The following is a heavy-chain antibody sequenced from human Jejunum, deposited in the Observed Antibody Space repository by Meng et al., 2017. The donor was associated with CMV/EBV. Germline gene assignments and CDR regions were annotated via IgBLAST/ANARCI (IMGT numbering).Heavy chain of an antibody. J-gene: IGHJ4*02. CDR1: AFTFSTDG. V-gene: IGHV3-23*01. CDR3: AKGSSGYYSRVYFDY. CDR2: ISVSGGST. D-gene: IGHD3-22*01. Sequence: SAFTFSTDGMNWCRQAPGKGLDWVLAISVSGGSTDYADSVKGRFAISRDNSKNTLYLQMNSLRGEDTAVYYCAKGSSGYYSRVYFDYWGQGTLVTVSS.